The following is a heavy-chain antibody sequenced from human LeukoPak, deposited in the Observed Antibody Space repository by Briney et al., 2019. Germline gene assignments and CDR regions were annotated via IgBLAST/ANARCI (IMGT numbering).Heavy chain of an antibody. CDR2: IYHSGST. D-gene: IGHD1-26*01. CDR1: GYSISSGYY. V-gene: IGHV4-38-2*02. CDR3: ARLGGSYFSLYPYYYYYYMDV. Sequence: SETLSLTCTVSGYSISSGYYWGWIRQPPGKGLEWIGSIYHSGSTYYNPSLKSRVTISVDTSKNQFSLKLSSVTAADTAVYYCARLGGSYFSLYPYYYYYYMDVWGKGTTVTISS. J-gene: IGHJ6*03.